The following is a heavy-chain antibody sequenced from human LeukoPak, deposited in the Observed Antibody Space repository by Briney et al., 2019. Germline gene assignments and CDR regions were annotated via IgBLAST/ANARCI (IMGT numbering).Heavy chain of an antibody. CDR2: ISAYNGNT. CDR1: GYTXTSYG. J-gene: IGHJ4*02. V-gene: IGHV1-18*01. CDR3: AREPRYCSGGSCSFLDY. Sequence: ASVKVSCKASGYTXTSYGISWVRQAPGQGLEWMGWISAYNGNTNYAQKLQGRVTMTTDTSTSTAYMELRSLRSDDTAVYYCAREPRYCSGGSCSFLDYWGQGTLVTVSS. D-gene: IGHD2-15*01.